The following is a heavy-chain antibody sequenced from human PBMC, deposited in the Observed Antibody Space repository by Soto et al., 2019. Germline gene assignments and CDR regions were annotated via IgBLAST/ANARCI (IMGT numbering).Heavy chain of an antibody. D-gene: IGHD6-13*01. V-gene: IGHV3-23*01. J-gene: IGHJ4*02. CDR2: ISGSDGST. Sequence: EVQLLESGGGLVQPGGSLRLSCVASGFSFSSYAMTWVRQAPGKGLEWVSVISGSDGSTYYAHSVKGRFTISRDNSKNTLYLQMNSLSAEDTAVYYCAKDRERDAWYEDYWGQGTLVTVSS. CDR1: GFSFSSYA. CDR3: AKDRERDAWYEDY.